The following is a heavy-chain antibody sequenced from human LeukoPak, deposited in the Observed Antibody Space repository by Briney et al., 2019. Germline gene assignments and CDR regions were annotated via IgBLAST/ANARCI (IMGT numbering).Heavy chain of an antibody. CDR2: ISYDGSNK. CDR1: GFTFSSYA. V-gene: IGHV3-30-3*01. D-gene: IGHD3-10*01. Sequence: PGGSLRLSCAASGFTFSSYAMHWVRQAPGKGLEWVAVISYDGSNKYYADSVKGRFTISRDNSKNTLYLQMNSLRAEDTAVYYCASTLGITMVRGAHDYWGQGILVTVSS. J-gene: IGHJ4*02. CDR3: ASTLGITMVRGAHDY.